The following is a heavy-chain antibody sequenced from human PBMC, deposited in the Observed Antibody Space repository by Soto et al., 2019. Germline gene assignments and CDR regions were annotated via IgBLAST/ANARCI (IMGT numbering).Heavy chain of an antibody. CDR3: ARANDGDSSSSYWFDP. J-gene: IGHJ5*02. V-gene: IGHV1-69*01. CDR2: IIPIFGTA. Sequence: QVQLVQSGAEVKKPGSSVKVSCKASGGTFSSYAISWVRQAPGQGLEWMGGIIPIFGTANYAQKFQGRVTITADESTSTAYRELSSLRSEDTAVYYCARANDGDSSSSYWFDPWGQGTLVTVSS. D-gene: IGHD6-6*01. CDR1: GGTFSSYA.